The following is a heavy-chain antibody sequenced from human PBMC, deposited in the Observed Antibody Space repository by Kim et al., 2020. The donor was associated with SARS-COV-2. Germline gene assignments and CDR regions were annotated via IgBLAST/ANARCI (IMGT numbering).Heavy chain of an antibody. D-gene: IGHD2-15*01. V-gene: IGHV3-48*04. Sequence: GGSLRLSCATSGFTLSLYTMNWVRQSPGKGLEWVSHISGTGTITKHADSVRGRFTISRDNAKNSLFLQMNGLRAEDTAVYYCVREHYWAFVIWGQGTMVTVSS. CDR3: VREHYWAFVI. CDR2: ISGTGTIT. CDR1: GFTLSLYT. J-gene: IGHJ3*02.